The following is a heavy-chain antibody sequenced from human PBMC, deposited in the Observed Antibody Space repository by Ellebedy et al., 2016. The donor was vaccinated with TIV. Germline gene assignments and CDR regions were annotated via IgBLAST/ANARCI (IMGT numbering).Heavy chain of an antibody. CDR3: AKDLFSSSWYVLPGVDY. Sequence: GGSLRLSXAASGFSFSYFWMSWVRQAPGKGLEWVANIKQDGSEKYYVDSVKGRFTISRDNSKNTLYLQMNSLRAEDTAVYYCAKDLFSSSWYVLPGVDYWGQGTLVTVSS. CDR2: IKQDGSEK. CDR1: GFSFSYFW. V-gene: IGHV3-7*03. J-gene: IGHJ4*02. D-gene: IGHD6-13*01.